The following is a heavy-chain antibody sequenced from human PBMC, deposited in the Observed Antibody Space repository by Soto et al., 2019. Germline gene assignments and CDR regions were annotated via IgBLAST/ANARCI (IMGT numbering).Heavy chain of an antibody. CDR2: IFSGGMT. V-gene: IGHV3-53*01. Sequence: GGSLRLSCAPSGFTVKGNYVGWARQASGKEVEWVSIIFSGGMTYYADSVKGRFTISKDISKNTLSLQMNSLRADDTAVYFCAGASNFNYAFEYWGLGTPVTVSS. CDR1: GFTVKGNY. J-gene: IGHJ4*02. D-gene: IGHD1-7*01. CDR3: AGASNFNYAFEY.